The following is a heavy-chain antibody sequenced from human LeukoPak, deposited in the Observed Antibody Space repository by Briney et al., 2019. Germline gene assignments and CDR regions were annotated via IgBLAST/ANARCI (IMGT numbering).Heavy chain of an antibody. D-gene: IGHD6-13*01. V-gene: IGHV3-30*19. CDR1: GFTFSSSG. J-gene: IGHJ4*02. CDR3: ARAGVQQQLVPVYFDY. CDR2: ISYDGSNK. Sequence: PGGSLRLSCAASGFTFSSSGMRWVRQAPGKGLEWVAVISYDGSNKYYADSVKGRFTISRDNSKNTLYLQMNSLRAEDTAVYYCARAGVQQQLVPVYFDYWGQGTLVTVSS.